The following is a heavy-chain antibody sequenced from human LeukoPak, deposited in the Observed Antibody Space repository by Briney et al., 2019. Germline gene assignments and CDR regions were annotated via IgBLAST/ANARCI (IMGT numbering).Heavy chain of an antibody. CDR3: ARGNYYAMDV. V-gene: IGHV3-74*01. CDR2: INSDGTTT. J-gene: IGHJ6*02. CDR1: GFTFSSYW. Sequence: GGSLRLSCAASGFTFSSYWMHWVRQAPGKGLVWVSRINSDGTTTNYADSVKGRFTISRDNAKNTLFLQMNSLRAGDTAVYYCARGNYYAMDVWGQGTTVTVSS.